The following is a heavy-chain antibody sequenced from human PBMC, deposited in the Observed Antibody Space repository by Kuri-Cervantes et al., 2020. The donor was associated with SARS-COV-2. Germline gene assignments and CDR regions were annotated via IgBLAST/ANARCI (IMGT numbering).Heavy chain of an antibody. V-gene: IGHV3-73*01. CDR1: GFTFSSYA. CDR3: TTLIDY. CDR2: VRGKANNYAT. J-gene: IGHJ4*02. Sequence: GGSLRLSCAASGFTFSSYAMHWVRQGSGKGPEWVGRVRGKANNYATAYAASVKGRFTISRDDSKNMAYLQMNSLKTEDTAVYYCTTLIDYWGQGALVTVSS.